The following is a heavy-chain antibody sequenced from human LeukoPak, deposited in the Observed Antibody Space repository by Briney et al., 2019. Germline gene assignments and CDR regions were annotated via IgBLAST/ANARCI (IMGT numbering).Heavy chain of an antibody. J-gene: IGHJ4*02. Sequence: SETLSLTCAVYGGSFSGYYWSWIRQPPGKGLEWIGEINHNGSTNYNPSLKSRVTISVDTSKNQFSLKLSSVTAADTAVYYCAREPAYSSSWGFDYWGQGTLVTVSS. CDR2: INHNGST. CDR3: AREPAYSSSWGFDY. D-gene: IGHD6-13*01. V-gene: IGHV4-34*01. CDR1: GGSFSGYY.